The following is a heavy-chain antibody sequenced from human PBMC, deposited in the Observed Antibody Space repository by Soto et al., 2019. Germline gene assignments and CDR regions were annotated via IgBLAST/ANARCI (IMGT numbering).Heavy chain of an antibody. CDR3: AKGGAIVAAGTRVYLYNAMDV. D-gene: IGHD1-26*01. CDR2: INPNSGDT. Sequence: ASVKVSCKASGYTFTGYYVHWVRQAPGQGLEWMGWINPNSGDTYLAQRFQGRVTMNRDTSIGTAYMELRGLTSDDTAEYYCAKGGAIVAAGTRVYLYNAMDVWGQGPKVTLSS. J-gene: IGHJ6*02. V-gene: IGHV1-2*02. CDR1: GYTFTGYY.